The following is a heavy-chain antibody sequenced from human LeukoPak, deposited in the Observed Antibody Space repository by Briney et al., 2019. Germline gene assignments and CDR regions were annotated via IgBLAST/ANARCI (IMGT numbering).Heavy chain of an antibody. CDR2: ISWDGDST. CDR1: GFTFDDYA. CDR3: AKIGANVGF. V-gene: IGHV3-43D*03. J-gene: IGHJ4*02. D-gene: IGHD4/OR15-4a*01. Sequence: GGSLRLSCAASGFTFDDYAMHWVRQAPGKGLECVSLISWDGDSTYYSDSVKGRFTISRDNSKNTLYLQMNSLRAEDTAVYYYAKIGANVGFWGQGTLVTVSS.